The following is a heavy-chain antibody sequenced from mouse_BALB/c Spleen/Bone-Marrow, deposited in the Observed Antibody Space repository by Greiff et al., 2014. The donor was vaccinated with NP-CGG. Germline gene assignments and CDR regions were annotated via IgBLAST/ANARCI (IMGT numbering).Heavy chain of an antibody. V-gene: IGHV1-5*01. CDR1: GYTFSNYW. CDR2: IYPGNSDT. D-gene: IGHD3-1*01. CDR3: TTLARTNFDY. Sequence: EVQLQESGTVLARPGAAVKMSCKASGYTFSNYWMHWVKPRPGPGLEWIGTIYPGNSDTTYNQKFKGKAKLTAVTSTSTADMDLSSRTNEDSAVDYCTTLARTNFDYGGQGTTLTVSS. J-gene: IGHJ2*01.